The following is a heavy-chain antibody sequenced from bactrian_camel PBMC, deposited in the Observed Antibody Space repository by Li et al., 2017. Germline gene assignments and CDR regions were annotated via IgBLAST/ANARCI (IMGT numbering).Heavy chain of an antibody. Sequence: VQLVESGGGLVQPGGSLRLSCAASGFTFRSFWMSWVRQAPGKGLDWVSSINTGGDITYYADSVKGRFTISRDNAKNTVYLQMNSLKPEDTALYYCAKDLFTDYARWGQGTQVTVS. CDR3: AKDLFTDYAR. V-gene: IGHV3S1*01. CDR1: GFTFRSFW. D-gene: IGHD4*01. CDR2: INTGGDIT. J-gene: IGHJ4*01.